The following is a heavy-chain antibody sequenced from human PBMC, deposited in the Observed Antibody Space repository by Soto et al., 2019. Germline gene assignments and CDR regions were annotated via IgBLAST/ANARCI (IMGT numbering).Heavy chain of an antibody. V-gene: IGHV4-4*07. CDR3: ATEYNAWNLPYGLEV. CDR1: VCSIISYY. J-gene: IGHJ6*02. CDR2: IYTSGST. D-gene: IGHD1-1*01. Sequence: SSSXSLTWTVAVCSIISYYCSWIRHPAGKGLEWIGRIYTSGSTNYNPSLKSRVNMSVDNAKNSVSLQMNSLRAEDTAVYYCATEYNAWNLPYGLEVWGQGTTVTV.